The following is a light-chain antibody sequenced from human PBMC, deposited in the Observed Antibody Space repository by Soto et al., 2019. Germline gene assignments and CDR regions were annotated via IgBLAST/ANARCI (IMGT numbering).Light chain of an antibody. Sequence: QSALTQPASVSGSPGQSITISCTGTSSDVGGYNSGSWYRQYPGKAPKLIIFDVTDRPSGISTRFSGSKSGNTASLTISGLHAEDEAVFYCTSYTSSSTTVFGTGAKVIVL. V-gene: IGLV2-14*01. CDR3: TSYTSSSTTV. CDR1: SSDVGGYNS. CDR2: DVT. J-gene: IGLJ1*01.